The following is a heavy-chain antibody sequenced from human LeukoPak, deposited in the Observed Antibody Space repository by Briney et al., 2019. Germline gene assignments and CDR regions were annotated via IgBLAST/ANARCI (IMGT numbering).Heavy chain of an antibody. J-gene: IGHJ3*01. CDR3: ARTSWLVKRDDAFDL. CDR2: ISSDI. Sequence: KAGGSLRLSCVASGFSFSNAWMNWVRQAPGKGLEWVSSISSDIYYADSVKGRFTIPRDNVKNSLFLQMNSLRAEDTALYYCARTSWLVKRDDAFDLWGQGTMVTV. CDR1: GFSFSNAW. V-gene: IGHV3-69-1*01. D-gene: IGHD6-19*01.